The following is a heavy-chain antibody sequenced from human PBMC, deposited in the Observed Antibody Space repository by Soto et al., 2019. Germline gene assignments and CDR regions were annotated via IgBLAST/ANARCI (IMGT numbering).Heavy chain of an antibody. CDR2: ISYDEDNK. J-gene: IGHJ4*02. V-gene: IGHV3-30*18. Sequence: QVQVVESGGGVVQPGRSLRLSCAASGFTLSDYAMHWVRQAPGKGLEWVSLISYDEDNKYYADSVKGRFAISKDNSRNTLYLQMNSLRVEDTAVYYCAKAAYYAISCYYGAFDFWGQGTPVTVSS. CDR1: GFTLSDYA. D-gene: IGHD3-22*01. CDR3: AKAAYYAISCYYGAFDF.